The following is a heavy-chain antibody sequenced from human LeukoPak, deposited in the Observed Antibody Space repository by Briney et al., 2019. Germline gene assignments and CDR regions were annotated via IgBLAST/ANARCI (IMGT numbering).Heavy chain of an antibody. V-gene: IGHV4-59*01. CDR2: IYYSGST. J-gene: IGHJ6*03. CDR3: ARTRGYSYGPYYYYMDV. CDR1: GGSISSYY. D-gene: IGHD5-18*01. Sequence: SETLSLTCTVSGGSISSYYWSWIRQPPGKGLEWIGDIYYSGSTNYNPSLKSRVTISVDTSKNQFSLKLSSVTAADTAVYYCARTRGYSYGPYYYYMDVWGKGTTVTISS.